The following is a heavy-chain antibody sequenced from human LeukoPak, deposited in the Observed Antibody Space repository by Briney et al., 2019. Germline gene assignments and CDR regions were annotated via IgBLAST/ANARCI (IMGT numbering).Heavy chain of an antibody. D-gene: IGHD6-19*01. CDR1: GLAFSNYA. CDR3: AKDLNSGNPRGVIEY. V-gene: IGHV3-23*01. Sequence: GGSLRLSCAASGLAFSNYAMTWVRQAPRKGLEWVSSLSDTGITTFYADSVQGRFTISRDNPKNTLYLQMNSLRAEDTAIYYCAKDLNSGNPRGVIEYWGQGTLVTVSS. CDR2: LSDTGITT. J-gene: IGHJ4*02.